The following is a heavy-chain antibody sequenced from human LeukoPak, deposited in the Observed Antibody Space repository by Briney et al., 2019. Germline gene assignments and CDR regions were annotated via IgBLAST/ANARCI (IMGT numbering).Heavy chain of an antibody. CDR1: AGSISSGDYY. V-gene: IGHV4-61*02. D-gene: IGHD3-22*01. Sequence: SQTLSLTCTVSAGSISSGDYYWSWVRQPAGKGLEWIGRIYSPGTNYNYNPSLKSRVTISIDTSKNQFSLRLTSVTAADTAVYYCVRGIGTSYDSSRDALDIWGQGTMVSVSS. J-gene: IGHJ3*02. CDR2: IYSPGT. CDR3: VRGIGTSYDSSRDALDI.